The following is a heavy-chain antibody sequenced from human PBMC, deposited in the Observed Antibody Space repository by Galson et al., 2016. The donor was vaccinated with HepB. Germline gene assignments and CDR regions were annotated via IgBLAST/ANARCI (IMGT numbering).Heavy chain of an antibody. CDR3: AKQFISGG. D-gene: IGHD3-3*02. V-gene: IGHV3-23*01. J-gene: IGHJ4*02. CDR2: ISEAGSIT. CDR1: GFTFSTYA. Sequence: SLRLSCAASGFTFSTYAMNWVRQAPGKGPEWVSSISEAGSITSYADSVRGRFTISRDNSRNTLYLQMNGLRAEDTAVYYCAKQFISGGWGQGILVTVSS.